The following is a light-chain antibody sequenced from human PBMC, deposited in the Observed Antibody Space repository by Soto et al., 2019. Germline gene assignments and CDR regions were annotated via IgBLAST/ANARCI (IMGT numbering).Light chain of an antibody. CDR2: AAS. J-gene: IGKJ4*01. V-gene: IGKV1-27*01. Sequence: DIQMTQSPSSLSASLGDRVTITCRASQGIGVYLAWFQQKPGKVPKLLIYAASTLQSGVPSRFSGSGSGTDFTLTISSLQPEVFATYYCQKYNSAPLTFGGGTKVEIK. CDR1: QGIGVY. CDR3: QKYNSAPLT.